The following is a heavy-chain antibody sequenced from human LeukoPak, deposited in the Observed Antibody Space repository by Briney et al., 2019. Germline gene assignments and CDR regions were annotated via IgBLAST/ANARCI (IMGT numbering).Heavy chain of an antibody. J-gene: IGHJ4*02. V-gene: IGHV1-69*13. CDR2: IIPIFGTA. D-gene: IGHD1-26*01. Sequence: ASVKVSCKASGGTFSSYAISWVRQAPGQGLEWMGGIIPIFGTANYAQKFQGRVTITADESTSTAYMELSSLRSEDTAVHYCATGMEGATQPFDYWGQGTLVTVSS. CDR1: GGTFSSYA. CDR3: ATGMEGATQPFDY.